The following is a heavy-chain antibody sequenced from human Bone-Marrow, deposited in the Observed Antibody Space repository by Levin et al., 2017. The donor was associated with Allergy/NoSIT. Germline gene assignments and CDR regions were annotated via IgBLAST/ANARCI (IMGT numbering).Heavy chain of an antibody. Sequence: SETLSLTCAVSGGSVNSTDYYWSWIRQPPGKGLEWIGYIYYSGSTFYNPSLKSRVSMSVDTSKNQFSLRLNSVTAADTAVYFCAKDRGGANYFDYWGQGALVTVSS. V-gene: IGHV4-30-4*01. D-gene: IGHD3-10*01. CDR3: AKDRGGANYFDY. J-gene: IGHJ4*01. CDR2: IYYSGST. CDR1: GGSVNSTDYY.